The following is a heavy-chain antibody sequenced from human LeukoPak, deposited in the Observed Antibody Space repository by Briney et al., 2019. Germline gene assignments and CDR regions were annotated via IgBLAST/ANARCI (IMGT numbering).Heavy chain of an antibody. J-gene: IGHJ5*02. CDR2: IKHDGSER. CDR1: GFIFTSNR. D-gene: IGHD3-16*01. V-gene: IGHV3-7*01. CDR3: TRGLGEHGGVSDR. Sequence: GGSLRLSCAASGFIFTSNRMNWVRQAPGKGLEWVANIKHDGSERIYVDSVKGRFTISRDNAKDSVYLQMNSLRAEDTAVYYCTRGLGEHGGVSDRWGQGTLVTVSS.